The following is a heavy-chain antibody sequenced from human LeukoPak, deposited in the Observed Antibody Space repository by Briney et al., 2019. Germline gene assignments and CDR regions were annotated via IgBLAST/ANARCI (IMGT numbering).Heavy chain of an antibody. Sequence: GRSLRLSCAASGFTFSSYVMHWVRQAPGKGLEWVAVIWYDGSNKYYADSVKGRFTISRDNSKNTLYLQMNSLRAEDTAVYYCARDLSDSSGYRPYYYYGMDVWGQGTTVTVSS. J-gene: IGHJ6*02. CDR2: IWYDGSNK. CDR1: GFTFSSYV. D-gene: IGHD3-22*01. V-gene: IGHV3-33*01. CDR3: ARDLSDSSGYRPYYYYGMDV.